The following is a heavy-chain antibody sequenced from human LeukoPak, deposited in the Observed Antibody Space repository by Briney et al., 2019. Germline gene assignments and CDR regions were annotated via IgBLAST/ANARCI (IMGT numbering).Heavy chain of an antibody. J-gene: IGHJ6*02. CDR1: GYSFKDYG. CDR3: AKHLTATNTYIFFGLDV. D-gene: IGHD1-26*01. Sequence: GGSLRLSCAATGYSFKDYGMHWVRQPPGKGLEWVSTINWNGGGTDYADSVKGRFTIFRDNAKDSLYLQLSSLRPEDTALYYCAKHLTATNTYIFFGLDVWGQGTSVTVSS. V-gene: IGHV3-9*01. CDR2: INWNGGGT.